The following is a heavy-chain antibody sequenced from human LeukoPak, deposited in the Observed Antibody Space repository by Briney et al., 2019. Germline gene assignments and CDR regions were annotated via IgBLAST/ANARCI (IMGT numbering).Heavy chain of an antibody. Sequence: GASVKVSCKASGGTFSSYAISWVRQAPGQGLEWMGGIIPIFGTANYAQKFQGRVTITADESTSTAYMELSSLRSEDTAVYYCARGSPRYCSSTSCSRYYYYGMDVWGQGTTVIVSS. D-gene: IGHD2-2*01. CDR3: ARGSPRYCSSTSCSRYYYYGMDV. CDR2: IIPIFGTA. J-gene: IGHJ6*02. V-gene: IGHV1-69*13. CDR1: GGTFSSYA.